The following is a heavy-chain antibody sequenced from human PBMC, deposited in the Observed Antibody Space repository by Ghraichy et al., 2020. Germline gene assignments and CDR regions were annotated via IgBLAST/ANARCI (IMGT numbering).Heavy chain of an antibody. V-gene: IGHV3-23*01. D-gene: IGHD1-26*01. J-gene: IGHJ4*02. CDR1: GFTFSSYA. CDR3: AKGGDLGSYYGALDY. Sequence: LSLTCAASGFTFSSYAMSWVRQAPGKGLEWVSAISGSGGSTYYADSVKGRFTISRDNSKNTLFLQMNSLRAEDTAVYYCAKGGDLGSYYGALDYWGQGTLVTVSS. CDR2: ISGSGGST.